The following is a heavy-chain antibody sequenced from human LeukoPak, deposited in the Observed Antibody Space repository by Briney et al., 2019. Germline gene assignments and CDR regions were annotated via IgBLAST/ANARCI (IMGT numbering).Heavy chain of an antibody. CDR3: ARDLSSGWYGRIIDY. CDR1: GGSISSYY. CDR2: IYYSGST. J-gene: IGHJ4*02. D-gene: IGHD6-19*01. Sequence: KSSETLSLTCTVSGGSISSYYWGWIRQPPGKGLEWIGSIYYSGSTYYNPSLKSRVTISVDTSKNQFSLKLSSVTAADTAVYYCARDLSSGWYGRIIDYWGQGTLVTVSS. V-gene: IGHV4-39*07.